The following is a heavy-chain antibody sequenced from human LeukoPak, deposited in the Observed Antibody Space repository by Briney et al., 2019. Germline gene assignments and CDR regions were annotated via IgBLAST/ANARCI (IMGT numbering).Heavy chain of an antibody. CDR2: IYHSGST. CDR1: GGSITSYY. CDR3: ARDGTYGDYGGVAFDI. V-gene: IGHV4-38-2*02. D-gene: IGHD4-17*01. Sequence: SETLSLTCTVSGGSITSYYWTWIRQPPGKGLEWIGSIYHSGSTYYNPSLKSRVTISVDTSKNQFSLKLSSVTAADTAVYYCARDGTYGDYGGVAFDIWGQGTMVTVSS. J-gene: IGHJ3*02.